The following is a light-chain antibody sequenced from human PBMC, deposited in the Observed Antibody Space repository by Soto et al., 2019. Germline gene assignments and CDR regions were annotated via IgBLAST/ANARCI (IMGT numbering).Light chain of an antibody. J-gene: IGKJ1*01. CDR2: GAS. Sequence: EIVLTQSPGTLSLSPGERVTLSCRASQSVSSSYLTWYQQKPGQAPRLLIYGASSRATGIPDRFSGSGSGTDFTLTISRLEPEDCAVYYCHQYGISPWTFGQGTKVEIK. V-gene: IGKV3-20*01. CDR1: QSVSSSY. CDR3: HQYGISPWT.